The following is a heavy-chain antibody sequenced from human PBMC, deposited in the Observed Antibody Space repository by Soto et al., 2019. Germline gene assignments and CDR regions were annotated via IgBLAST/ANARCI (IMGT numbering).Heavy chain of an antibody. D-gene: IGHD2-2*01. CDR3: TTEGPDIVVVPAARGPIDY. J-gene: IGHJ4*02. CDR2: ISSSSSTI. CDR1: GFTFSSYS. V-gene: IGHV3-48*02. Sequence: GGSLRLSCAASGFTFSSYSMNWVRQAPGKGLEWVSYISSSSSTIYYADSVKCRFTISRDNAKNSLYLQMNSLRDEDTAVYYCTTEGPDIVVVPAARGPIDYWGQGTLVTVSS.